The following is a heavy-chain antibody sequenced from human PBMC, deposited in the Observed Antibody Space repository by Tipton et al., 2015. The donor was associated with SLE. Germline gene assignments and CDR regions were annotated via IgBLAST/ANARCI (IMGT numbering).Heavy chain of an antibody. CDR3: ATSLNYYDSSRPEL. D-gene: IGHD3-22*01. V-gene: IGHV4-34*08. J-gene: IGHJ3*01. Sequence: TLSLTCAVYGGTFSGYYWSWIRQSPGKGLEWIGEINYSGNTKYNQTPKSRVTISVDTSKNQFSLNLNFMPAADPAMYYCATSLNYYDSSRPELWAQGTIFPLSS. CDR2: INYSGNT. CDR1: GGTFSGYY.